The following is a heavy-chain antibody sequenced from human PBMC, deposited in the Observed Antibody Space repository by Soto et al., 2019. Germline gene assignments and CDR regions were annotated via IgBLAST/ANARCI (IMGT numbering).Heavy chain of an antibody. CDR2: ISAYNGNT. Sequence: QVQLVQSGAEVKKPGASVKVSCKASGYTFISYGINWVRQAPGQGLEWMGWISAYNGNTNYAQKVQGRVTMTTDTSTSTAYMELKSLRSDDTAVYYCERDFVPGRMVRGVSAFDIWGQGTMVTVSS. V-gene: IGHV1-18*04. CDR1: GYTFISYG. J-gene: IGHJ3*02. CDR3: ERDFVPGRMVRGVSAFDI. D-gene: IGHD3-10*01.